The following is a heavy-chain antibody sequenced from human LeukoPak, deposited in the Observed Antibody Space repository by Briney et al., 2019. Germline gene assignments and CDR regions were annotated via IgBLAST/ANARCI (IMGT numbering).Heavy chain of an antibody. CDR3: ARGLRRNKPDY. CDR1: GFTFSSYE. J-gene: IGHJ4*02. V-gene: IGHV3-48*03. CDR2: ISSSGSTI. D-gene: IGHD4-17*01. Sequence: GGSLRLSCAASGFTFSSYEMNWVRQAPGKGLEWVSYISSSGSTIYYADSVKGRFTISRDNAKNSLYLQMNSLRGEDTAVYYCARGLRRNKPDYWGRGTLVTVSS.